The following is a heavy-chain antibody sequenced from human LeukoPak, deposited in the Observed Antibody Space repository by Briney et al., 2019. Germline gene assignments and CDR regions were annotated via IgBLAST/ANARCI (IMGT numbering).Heavy chain of an antibody. CDR1: GYTFNTYG. J-gene: IGHJ5*02. D-gene: IGHD5-18*01. CDR2: ISGYNGKT. V-gene: IGHV1-18*01. Sequence: ASVKVSCKASGYTFNTYGITWVRQAPGQGLEWMGWISGYNGKTKYAQKLQDRVTMTTDTSTTTAYMELRSLRSDDTAVYYCARDPRGYSYGLGWFDPWGQGTLVTVSS. CDR3: ARDPRGYSYGLGWFDP.